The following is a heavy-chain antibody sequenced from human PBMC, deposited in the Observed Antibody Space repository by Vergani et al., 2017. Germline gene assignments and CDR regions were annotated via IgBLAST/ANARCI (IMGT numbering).Heavy chain of an antibody. CDR3: ARDYGSGSYYWGYYYYGMDV. V-gene: IGHV3-9*01. D-gene: IGHD3-10*01. CDR1: GFTFDDYA. Sequence: EVQLVESGGGLVQPGRSLRLSCAASGFTFDDYAMHWVRQAPGKGLEWVSGISWNSGSIGYADSVKGRFTISRDNAKNTLYLQMNSLRAEDTAVYYCARDYGSGSYYWGYYYYGMDVWGQGP. J-gene: IGHJ6*02. CDR2: ISWNSGSI.